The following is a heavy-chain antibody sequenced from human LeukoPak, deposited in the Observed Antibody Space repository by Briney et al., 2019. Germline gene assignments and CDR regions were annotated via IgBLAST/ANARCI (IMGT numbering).Heavy chain of an antibody. CDR1: GYTFTSYA. Sequence: RASVKVSCKASGYTFTSYAMNWVRQAPGQGLEWMGWINPNTGNPTYAQGFTGRFVFSLDTSVTTAYLQISSLKAEDTAVYYCARAYQRLGELSLPDYWGQGTLVTVSS. CDR3: ARAYQRLGELSLPDY. V-gene: IGHV7-4-1*02. J-gene: IGHJ4*02. D-gene: IGHD3-16*02. CDR2: INPNTGNP.